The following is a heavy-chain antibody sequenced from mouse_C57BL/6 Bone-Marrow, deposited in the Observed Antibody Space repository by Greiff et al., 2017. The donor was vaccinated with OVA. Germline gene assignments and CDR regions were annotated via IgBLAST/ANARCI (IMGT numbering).Heavy chain of an antibody. CDR1: GYTFTSYW. Sequence: QVHVKQPGAELVKPGASVKLSCKASGYTFTSYWMQWVKQRPGQGLEWIGEFDPSDSYTNYNQKFKGKATLTVDTSSSTAYMQLSSLTSEDSAVYYCARRLAYYYGSPCFAYWGQGTLVTVSA. CDR2: FDPSDSYT. J-gene: IGHJ3*01. CDR3: ARRLAYYYGSPCFAY. V-gene: IGHV1-50*01. D-gene: IGHD1-1*01.